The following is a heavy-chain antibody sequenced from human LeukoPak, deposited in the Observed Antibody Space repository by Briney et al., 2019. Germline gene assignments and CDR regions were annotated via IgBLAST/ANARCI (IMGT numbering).Heavy chain of an antibody. V-gene: IGHV4-59*01. J-gene: IGHJ4*02. Sequence: SETLSLTCTVSGGSISSYYWGWIRQPPGKGLEWIGYIYYSGSTNYNPSLKSRVTISVDTSKNQFSLKLSSVTAADTAVYYCARESIAAAGIDYWGQGTLVTVSS. CDR3: ARESIAAAGIDY. CDR2: IYYSGST. D-gene: IGHD6-13*01. CDR1: GGSISSYY.